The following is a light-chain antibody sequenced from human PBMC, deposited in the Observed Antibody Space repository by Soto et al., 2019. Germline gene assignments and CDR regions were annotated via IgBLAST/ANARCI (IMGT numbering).Light chain of an antibody. CDR1: QFVSTN. J-gene: IGKJ4*01. CDR2: SAS. CDR3: QQFNNWPPLT. Sequence: EVVMTQSPATLSVSPGERVTLSCRASQFVSTNLAWYQQKPGQAPRLLIYSASTRATGIPARFSGSGSGTEFTLTISSLQSEDFGVYXCQQFNNWPPLTFGGGTKVEIK. V-gene: IGKV3-15*01.